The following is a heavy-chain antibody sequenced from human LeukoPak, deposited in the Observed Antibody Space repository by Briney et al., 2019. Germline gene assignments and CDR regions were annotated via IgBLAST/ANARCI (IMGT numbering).Heavy chain of an antibody. J-gene: IGHJ4*02. CDR2: IYYSGST. D-gene: IGHD6-19*01. Sequence: PSETLSLTCTVSGGSISSGDYYWSWIRQPPGKGLEWIGYIYYSGSTYYNPSLKSRVTISVDTSKNQFSLKLSSVTAADTAVYYCARELLAVAGTYDYWGQGTLVTVSS. CDR1: GGSISSGDYY. CDR3: ARELLAVAGTYDY. V-gene: IGHV4-30-4*01.